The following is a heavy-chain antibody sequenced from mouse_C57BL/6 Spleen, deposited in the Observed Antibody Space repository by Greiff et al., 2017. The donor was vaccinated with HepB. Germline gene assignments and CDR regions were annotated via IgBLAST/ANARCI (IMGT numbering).Heavy chain of an antibody. Sequence: QVQLQQPGAELVRPGSSVKLSCKASGYTFTSYWMHWVKQRPIQGLEWIGNIDPSDSETHYNQKFKDKATLTVDKSSSTAYMQLSSLTSEDSAVYYCARGLYDGYYVSYWGQGTTLTVSS. CDR2: IDPSDSET. V-gene: IGHV1-52*01. CDR3: ARGLYDGYYVSY. D-gene: IGHD2-3*01. CDR1: GYTFTSYW. J-gene: IGHJ2*01.